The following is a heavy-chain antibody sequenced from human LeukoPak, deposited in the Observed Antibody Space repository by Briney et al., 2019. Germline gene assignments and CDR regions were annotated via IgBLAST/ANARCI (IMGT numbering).Heavy chain of an antibody. J-gene: IGHJ4*02. Sequence: PGGSLRLSCAASGFTVSSNYMSWVRQAPGKGLGWVSVIYSGGSTYYADSVKGRFTISRDNSKNTLYLQMNSLRAEDTAVYYCARDGGRYCCGGRCHSGWGQGNLVTVSS. V-gene: IGHV3-53*01. D-gene: IGHD2-15*01. CDR3: ARDGGRYCCGGRCHSG. CDR1: GFTVSSNY. CDR2: IYSGGST.